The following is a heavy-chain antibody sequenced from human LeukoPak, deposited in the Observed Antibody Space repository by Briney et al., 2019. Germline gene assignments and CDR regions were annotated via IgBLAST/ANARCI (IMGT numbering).Heavy chain of an antibody. CDR1: GFTFSSYA. CDR2: ISGSGGST. J-gene: IGHJ4*02. D-gene: IGHD2-21*02. V-gene: IGHV3-23*01. CDR3: AKSSRPGLCGGDGYFDY. Sequence: PGGSLRLSCAASGFTFSSYAMSWVRQAPGKGLEWVSAISGSGGSTYYADSVKGRFTISRDNSKNTLYLQMNSLRAEDTAVYYCAKSSRPGLCGGDGYFDYWGQGTLVTVSS.